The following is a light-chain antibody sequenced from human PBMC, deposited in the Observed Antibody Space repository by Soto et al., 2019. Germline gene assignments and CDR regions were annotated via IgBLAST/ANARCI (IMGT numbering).Light chain of an antibody. CDR1: QSINSGF. J-gene: IGKJ4*01. V-gene: IGKV3-20*01. Sequence: EVVLTQSPATLSLSPGERATLSCRASQSINSGFLACYQQKFGQPPRLLIYGASSRAPGVPDRFSVSGSGTDFSLTISRLEPEDSAVYYCQLLTFGGGTKVEIK. CDR3: QLLT. CDR2: GAS.